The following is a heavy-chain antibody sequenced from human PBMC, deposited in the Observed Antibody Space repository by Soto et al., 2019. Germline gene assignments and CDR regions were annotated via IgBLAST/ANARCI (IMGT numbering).Heavy chain of an antibody. V-gene: IGHV3-23*01. J-gene: IGHJ2*01. CDR3: FQEEDGIRVFLGVSAFLLNRSSDL. Sequence: KGLEWVSAISGSGGSTYYADSVKGRFTISRDNPKNTLYLQMDSLRAEDTAVYFFFQEEDGIRVFLGVSAFLLNRSSDL. CDR2: ISGSGGST. D-gene: IGHD3-3*01.